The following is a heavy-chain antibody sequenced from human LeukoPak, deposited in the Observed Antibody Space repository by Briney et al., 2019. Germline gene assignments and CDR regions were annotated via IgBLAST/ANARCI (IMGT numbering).Heavy chain of an antibody. CDR2: INQDGSEK. J-gene: IGHJ5*02. Sequence: GGSLRLSCAASGFTFSSYWMGWVRQAPGKGLEWVANINQDGSEKYYVDSVKGRFTISRDNAKNSLYLQMNSLRAEDTAVYYCARDVATISNWFDPWGQGTLVTVSS. D-gene: IGHD5-24*01. V-gene: IGHV3-7*01. CDR3: ARDVATISNWFDP. CDR1: GFTFSSYW.